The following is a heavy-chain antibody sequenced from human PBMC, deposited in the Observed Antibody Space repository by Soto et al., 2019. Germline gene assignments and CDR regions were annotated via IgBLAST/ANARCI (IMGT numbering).Heavy chain of an antibody. D-gene: IGHD3-9*01. V-gene: IGHV4-34*01. CDR1: GGSFSGYY. CDR2: INHSGST. Sequence: SETLSLTCTVYGGSFSGYYWSWIRQPPGKGLEWIGEINHSGSTNYNPSLKSRVTISVDTSKNQFSLKLSSVTAADTAVYYCARAAYDILTGYFLDPWGQGTLVTVSS. CDR3: ARAAYDILTGYFLDP. J-gene: IGHJ5*02.